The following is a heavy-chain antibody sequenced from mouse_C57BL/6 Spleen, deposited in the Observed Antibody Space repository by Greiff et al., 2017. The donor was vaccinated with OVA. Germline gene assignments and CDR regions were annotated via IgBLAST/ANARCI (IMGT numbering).Heavy chain of an antibody. CDR3: ARRAGNYFDY. CDR2: IDPSDSYT. J-gene: IGHJ2*01. Sequence: VQLQQPGAELVRPGTSVKLSCKASGYTFTSYWMHWVKQRPGQGLEWIGVIDPSDSYTNYNQKFKGKATLTVDTSSSTAYMQLSSLTSEDSAVYYCARRAGNYFDYWGQGTTLTVSS. CDR1: GYTFTSYW. V-gene: IGHV1-59*01. D-gene: IGHD4-1*01.